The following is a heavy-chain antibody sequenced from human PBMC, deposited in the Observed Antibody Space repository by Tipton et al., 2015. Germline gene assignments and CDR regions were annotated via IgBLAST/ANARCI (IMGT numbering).Heavy chain of an antibody. J-gene: IGHJ4*02. Sequence: QSGAEVKKPGSSVKVSCKASGITFNTYTIHWVRQAPGQGLEWMGGIIPIFGTANYAQKFQGRVTITADESTTTAYMELSSLRSEDTAMYSCAGEPRYSSSWYLAYGGQGPLVTVSS. CDR2: IIPIFGTA. CDR1: GITFNTYT. CDR3: AGEPRYSSSWYLAY. V-gene: IGHV1-69*01. D-gene: IGHD6-13*01.